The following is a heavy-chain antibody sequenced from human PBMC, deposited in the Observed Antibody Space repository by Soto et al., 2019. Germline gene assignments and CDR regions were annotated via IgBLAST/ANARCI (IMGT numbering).Heavy chain of an antibody. CDR3: ARTHSSGWYYFFDY. V-gene: IGHV3-53*02. CDR2: IYSGGST. D-gene: IGHD6-19*01. J-gene: IGHJ4*02. CDR1: GLTVSSNY. Sequence: EVQLVETGGGLIQPGGSLRLSCAASGLTVSSNYMSWVRQAPGKGLEWVSVIYSGGSTYYADSVKGRFTISRDNSKNTLYLQMNSLRAEDTAVYHCARTHSSGWYYFFDYWGQGTLVTVSS.